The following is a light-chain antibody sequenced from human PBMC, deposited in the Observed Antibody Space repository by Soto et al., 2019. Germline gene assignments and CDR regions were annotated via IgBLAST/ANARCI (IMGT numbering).Light chain of an antibody. CDR3: QQYGCSLWT. J-gene: IGKJ1*01. V-gene: IGKV3-20*01. CDR2: GTS. Sequence: EIVLTQSPGTLSLSPGERATLSCRASQSVNSRYLAWYQQKPGQAPRLLIYGTSSRATGIPDRFSGSGSGTDFTLTISRLESEDFAVYYCQQYGCSLWTFGQGTKVEIK. CDR1: QSVNSRY.